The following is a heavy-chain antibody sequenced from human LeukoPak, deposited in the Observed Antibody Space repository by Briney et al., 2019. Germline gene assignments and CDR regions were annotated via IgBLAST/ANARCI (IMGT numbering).Heavy chain of an antibody. D-gene: IGHD7-27*01. J-gene: IGHJ4*02. CDR1: GFTFSSYT. CDR2: ITTSDGNT. V-gene: IGHV3-23*01. Sequence: GGSLRLSCAASGFTFSSYTMSWVRQAPGKGLEWVSTITTSDGNTYYADSVKGRFTVSRDNSKNTLYLQMSSLRAEDTAVYYCAKDGGLWVSAHWGDSWGRGTLVTVSS. CDR3: AKDGGLWVSAHWGDS.